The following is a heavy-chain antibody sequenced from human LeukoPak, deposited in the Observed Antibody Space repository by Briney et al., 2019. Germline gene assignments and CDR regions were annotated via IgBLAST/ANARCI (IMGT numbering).Heavy chain of an antibody. CDR3: AREQGDYHFLSA. CDR2: IKQDGSEQ. V-gene: IGHV3-7*01. J-gene: IGHJ5*02. Sequence: GGSLRLSCAASGFTFSNYWMSWVRQAPGKGLEWVANIKQDGSEQYYVDSVKGRFTISRDNAKNSLYLQMNSLRAEDTAVYYCAREQGDYHFLSAWGQGTLVTVSS. D-gene: IGHD3-3*01. CDR1: GFTFSNYW.